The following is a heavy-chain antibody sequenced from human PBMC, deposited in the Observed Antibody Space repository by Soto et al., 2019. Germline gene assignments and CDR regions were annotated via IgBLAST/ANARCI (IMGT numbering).Heavy chain of an antibody. CDR3: ARESVEVTETLDY. V-gene: IGHV3-30*04. CDR1: GFSFSNYA. D-gene: IGHD2-21*02. J-gene: IGHJ4*02. CDR2: ISYDGRKP. Sequence: QVHLVQSGGGVVQPGRSLRLSCAASGFSFSNYAMHWVRQAPGKGLKWVAVISYDGRKPYYADSVKGRFTISRDNSKNTLNLQINSLRAEDTALYYCARESVEVTETLDYWGPGTLVTVSS.